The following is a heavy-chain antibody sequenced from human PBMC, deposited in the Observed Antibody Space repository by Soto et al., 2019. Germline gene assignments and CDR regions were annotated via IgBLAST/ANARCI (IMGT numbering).Heavy chain of an antibody. J-gene: IGHJ6*02. V-gene: IGHV2-5*02. Sequence: SGPTLVNPTQTLTLTCTFSGFSLSTSGVGVGWIRQPPGKTLEWLALIYWDNDKRYSPSLESRLTITKGTSENQVVLTMTNMDPVDTGKYYCAQSRFGGDCLQSYPSHYYYGVDVWGQGTTVTVSS. CDR2: IYWDNDK. CDR1: GFSLSTSGVG. D-gene: IGHD2-21*02. CDR3: AQSRFGGDCLQSYPSHYYYGVDV.